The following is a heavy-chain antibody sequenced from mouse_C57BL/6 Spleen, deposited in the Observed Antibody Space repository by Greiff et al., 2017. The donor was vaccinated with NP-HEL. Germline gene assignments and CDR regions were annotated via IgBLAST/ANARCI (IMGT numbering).Heavy chain of an antibody. CDR2: IYPGDGDT. CDR3: ARGGSLNYGSYYAMDY. Sequence: QVQLQQSGAELVKPGASVKISCKASGYAFSSYWMNWVKQRPGKGLEWIGQIYPGDGDTNYNGKFKGKATLTADKSSSTAYMQLSSLTSEDSAVYFCARGGSLNYGSYYAMDYWGQGTSVTVSS. V-gene: IGHV1-80*01. J-gene: IGHJ4*01. CDR1: GYAFSSYW. D-gene: IGHD1-1*01.